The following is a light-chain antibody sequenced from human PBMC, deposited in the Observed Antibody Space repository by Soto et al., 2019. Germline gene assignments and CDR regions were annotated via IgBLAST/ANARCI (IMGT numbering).Light chain of an antibody. CDR1: SSDVGGYNS. CDR2: EVS. V-gene: IGLV2-8*01. J-gene: IGLJ1*01. Sequence: QSVLTQPPSASGSPGQSVTISCTGTSSDVGGYNSVSWYQHHPGKAPKLMIYEVSKRPSGVPDRFSGSKSANTASLTVSGLLAEDEDDYYCSSYAGSNNYVFGTGPKLTVL. CDR3: SSYAGSNNYV.